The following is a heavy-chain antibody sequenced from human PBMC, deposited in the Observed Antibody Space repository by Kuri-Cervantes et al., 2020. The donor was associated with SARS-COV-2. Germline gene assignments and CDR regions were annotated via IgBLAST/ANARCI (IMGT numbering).Heavy chain of an antibody. CDR1: GGTFSNHA. CDR2: ILPILDAA. CDR3: AREWTDPIEMTTPTHFDY. V-gene: IGHV1-69*13. J-gene: IGHJ4*02. D-gene: IGHD5-24*01. Sequence: LVKVSCKSSGGTFSNHAISWVRQAPGQGLEWMGGILPILDAANYAQKFQGRVTITADEPTSTAYMELSSLRSEDTAVYYCAREWTDPIEMTTPTHFDYWGQGTLVTVSS.